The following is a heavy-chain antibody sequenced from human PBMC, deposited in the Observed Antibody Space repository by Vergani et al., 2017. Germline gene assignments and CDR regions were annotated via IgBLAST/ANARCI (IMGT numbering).Heavy chain of an antibody. J-gene: IGHJ5*02. V-gene: IGHV4-4*07. D-gene: IGHD3/OR15-3a*01. CDR2: IYTSGST. CDR3: AAYDFPESPFDP. CDR1: GAPISYWC. Sequence: QVQMQESGPGLVKTSETLSLTCSASGAPISYWCWSWLRQPAGKGLEWIGHIYTSGSTNYNPSLKSRVTMSLDSSKNQFSLKLTSVTAADTAVYYCAAYDFPESPFDPWGQGTLVTVSS.